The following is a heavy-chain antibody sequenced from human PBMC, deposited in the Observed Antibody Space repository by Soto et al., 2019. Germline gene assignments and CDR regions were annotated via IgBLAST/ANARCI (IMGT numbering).Heavy chain of an antibody. CDR2: ISGDNDDT. D-gene: IGHD2-21*02. J-gene: IGHJ3*02. Sequence: QVQLVQSGTEVKKPGASVKVSCKASDSTFSTYGVSWVRQAPGQGREWMGWISGDNDDTHSAQNLQDRVTMTKDTSTRTGYMELRGLRSDDTAVYYCARDPRAFLPTPTAAFHIWGQGTLVTVSS. V-gene: IGHV1-18*04. CDR1: DSTFSTYG. CDR3: ARDPRAFLPTPTAAFHI.